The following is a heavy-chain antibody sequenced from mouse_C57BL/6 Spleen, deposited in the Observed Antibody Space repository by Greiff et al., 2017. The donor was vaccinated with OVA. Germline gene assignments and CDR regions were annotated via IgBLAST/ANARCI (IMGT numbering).Heavy chain of an antibody. J-gene: IGHJ3*01. CDR3: VGIYDGYSSWFAY. Sequence: VKLQQPGAELVMPGASVKLSCKASGYTFTSYWMHWVKQRPGQGLEWIGEIDPSDSYTNYNQKFKGKSTLTVDKSSSTAYMQLSSLTSEDSAVYYCVGIYDGYSSWFAYWGQGTLVTVSA. V-gene: IGHV1-69*01. CDR2: IDPSDSYT. D-gene: IGHD2-3*01. CDR1: GYTFTSYW.